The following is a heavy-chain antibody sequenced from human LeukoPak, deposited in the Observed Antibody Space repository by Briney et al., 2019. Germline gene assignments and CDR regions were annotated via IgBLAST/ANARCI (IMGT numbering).Heavy chain of an antibody. CDR3: ARVAENHFDY. Sequence: PGGSLRLSCAASGFTFSSYSMNWVRQAPGKGLEWASSISSSSSYIYYADSVKGRFTISRDNAKNSLYLQMNSLRAEDTAVYYCARVAENHFDYWGQGTLVTVSS. J-gene: IGHJ4*02. CDR1: GFTFSSYS. D-gene: IGHD1-14*01. CDR2: ISSSSSYI. V-gene: IGHV3-21*01.